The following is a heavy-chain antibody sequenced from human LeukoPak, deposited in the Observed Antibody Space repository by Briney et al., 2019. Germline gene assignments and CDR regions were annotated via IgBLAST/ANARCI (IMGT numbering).Heavy chain of an antibody. D-gene: IGHD5-24*01. CDR3: ARGGGGGDGYDL. V-gene: IGHV1-8*01. J-gene: IGHJ6*02. Sequence: PMASVKVSCKASGYTFTSYDITWVRQATGQGLEWMGWMNPSIDKTGYAQKFQGRVTMTGNTSISTAYMELSSLRSEDTAVYYCARGGGGGDGYDLWGQGTTVTVSS. CDR1: GYTFTSYD. CDR2: MNPSIDKT.